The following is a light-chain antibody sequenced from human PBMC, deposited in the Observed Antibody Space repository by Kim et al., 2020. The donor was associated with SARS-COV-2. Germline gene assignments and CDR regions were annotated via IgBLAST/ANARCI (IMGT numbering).Light chain of an antibody. V-gene: IGKV3-20*01. CDR3: QQYGSSQYT. J-gene: IGKJ2*01. CDR1: QSVTSSY. CDR2: GAS. Sequence: EIVLTQSPGTLSLSPGERATLSCRAGQSVTSSYLAWYQQKPGQAPRLLIYGASSRATGIPDRFSGSGSGTDFTLTISRLEPEDFAVYYWQQYGSSQYTFGQGTKLEI.